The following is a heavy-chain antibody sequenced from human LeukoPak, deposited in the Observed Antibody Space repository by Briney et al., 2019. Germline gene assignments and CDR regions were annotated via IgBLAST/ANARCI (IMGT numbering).Heavy chain of an antibody. V-gene: IGHV4-4*02. CDR3: AGEGGFYRPLDY. CDR1: GGSVSSTNW. D-gene: IGHD6-25*01. J-gene: IGHJ4*02. CDR2: VHFDGRT. Sequence: SETLSLTCGVSGGSVSSTNWWTWIRQPPGKGLEWIGEVHFDGRTNFNPSLKSRLTMSVDLSENHVSLKLTSVTAADTAVYYCAGEGGFYRPLDYSGQGTLVTVSS.